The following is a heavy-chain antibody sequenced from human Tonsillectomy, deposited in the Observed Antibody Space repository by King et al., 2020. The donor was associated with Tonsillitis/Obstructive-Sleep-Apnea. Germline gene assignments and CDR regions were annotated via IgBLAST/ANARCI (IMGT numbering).Heavy chain of an antibody. CDR3: ASGLVRGVIITAVFDY. Sequence: VQLVESGGGLVQPGGSLRLSCAASGFSFSRYEMNGVRQAPGKGLEWVSYISSSGSTIYYADSVKGRFTISRDNAKNSLYLQMNSLRAEDTAVYYCASGLVRGVIITAVFDYWGQGTLVTVSS. V-gene: IGHV3-48*03. CDR1: GFSFSRYE. CDR2: ISSSGSTI. J-gene: IGHJ4*02. D-gene: IGHD3-10*01.